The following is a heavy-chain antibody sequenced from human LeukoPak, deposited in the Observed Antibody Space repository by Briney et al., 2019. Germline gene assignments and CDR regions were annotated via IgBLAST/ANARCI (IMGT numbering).Heavy chain of an antibody. J-gene: IGHJ4*02. Sequence: GGSLRLSCAASGFTFSNAWMSWVRQAPGKGLEWVGRIKSKTDGGTTDYAAPVKGRFTISRGDSKNTLYLQMNSLKTEDTAVYYCTTESESGSYPNDDYWGQGTLVTVSS. CDR1: GFTFSNAW. D-gene: IGHD1-26*01. CDR3: TTESESGSYPNDDY. V-gene: IGHV3-15*01. CDR2: IKSKTDGGTT.